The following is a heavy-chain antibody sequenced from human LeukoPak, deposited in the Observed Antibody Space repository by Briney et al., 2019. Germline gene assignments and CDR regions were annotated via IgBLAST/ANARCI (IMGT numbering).Heavy chain of an antibody. CDR1: GYTFTSYD. Sequence: ASVKVSCKASGYTFTSYDINWVRQASGQGLEWMGWMNPNSGNTGYAQKFQGRVTITRNTSISTAYMELSSLRSEDTAVYYCAALNYDILTGYYSPFDYWGQGTLVTVSS. V-gene: IGHV1-8*01. J-gene: IGHJ4*02. D-gene: IGHD3-9*01. CDR3: AALNYDILTGYYSPFDY. CDR2: MNPNSGNT.